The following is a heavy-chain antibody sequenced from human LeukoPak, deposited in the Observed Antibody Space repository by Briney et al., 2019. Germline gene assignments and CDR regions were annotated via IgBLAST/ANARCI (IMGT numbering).Heavy chain of an antibody. V-gene: IGHV3-74*01. CDR3: ARGVWFDP. J-gene: IGHJ5*02. CDR2: INADGSTT. Sequence: PGGSLRLSCAASGSGFTFNNYWMHWVRQAPGKGLVWVSRINADGSTTSYADSVRGRFTISRDNAKNTLYLQMNSLRAEDTAVYYCARGVWFDPWGQGTLVTVSS. CDR1: GSGFTFNNYW.